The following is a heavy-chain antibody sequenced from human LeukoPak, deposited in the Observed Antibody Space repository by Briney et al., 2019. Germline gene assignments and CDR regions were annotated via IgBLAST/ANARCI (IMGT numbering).Heavy chain of an antibody. D-gene: IGHD3-22*01. CDR1: GFTFSSYS. Sequence: GGSLRLSCAASGFTFSSYSMNWVRQAPGKGLEWVSSISSSSSYIYYADSVKGRFTISRDNAKNPLYLQMNSLRAEDTAVYYCARAPDYYDSSEYFDYWGQGTLVTVSS. CDR3: ARAPDYYDSSEYFDY. V-gene: IGHV3-21*01. CDR2: ISSSSSYI. J-gene: IGHJ4*02.